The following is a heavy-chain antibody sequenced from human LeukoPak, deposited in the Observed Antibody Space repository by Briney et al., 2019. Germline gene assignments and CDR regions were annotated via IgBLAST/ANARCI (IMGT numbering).Heavy chain of an antibody. V-gene: IGHV4-39*07. CDR3: ARDQRGGELLGGADY. D-gene: IGHD1-26*01. CDR2: IYYSGST. J-gene: IGHJ4*02. Sequence: SETLSLTGTVSGGSISSSSYYWGWIRQPPGKGLEWIGSIYYSGSTYYNPSLKSRVTISVDTSKNQFSLKLSSVTAADRAVYYCARDQRGGELLGGADYWGQGTLVSVSS. CDR1: GGSISSSSYY.